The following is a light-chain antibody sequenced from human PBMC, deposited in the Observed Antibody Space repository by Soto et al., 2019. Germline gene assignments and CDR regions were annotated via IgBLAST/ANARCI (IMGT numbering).Light chain of an antibody. CDR2: GAS. CDR3: QHYGSSST. Sequence: EIVLTQSPGTLSLSPGERATLSCRASQSVSSSYLAWYQQKPGQAPSLLIYGASSRPTGIPDRFSGSGSGTDFTLTISRLEPEDFAVYYCQHYGSSSTFGQGTRLENK. CDR1: QSVSSSY. J-gene: IGKJ5*01. V-gene: IGKV3-20*01.